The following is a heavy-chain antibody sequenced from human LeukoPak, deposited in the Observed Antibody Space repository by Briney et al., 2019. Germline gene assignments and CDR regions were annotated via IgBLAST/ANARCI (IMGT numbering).Heavy chain of an antibody. D-gene: IGHD2-15*01. Sequence: SETLSLTCTVSGGSINNYYWSWIRQPAGKGLEWIGRICTRGSTNYNPSLKSRVTMSVDTSKNQFSLKLSSVTAADTAVHYCARGRYCSADICSGGDAFDIWGQGTMVSVSS. J-gene: IGHJ3*02. CDR3: ARGRYCSADICSGGDAFDI. CDR2: ICTRGST. V-gene: IGHV4-4*07. CDR1: GGSINNYY.